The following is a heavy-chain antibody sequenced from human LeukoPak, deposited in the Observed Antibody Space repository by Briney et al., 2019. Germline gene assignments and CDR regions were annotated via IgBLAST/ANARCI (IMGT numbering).Heavy chain of an antibody. CDR2: ISAYNGKT. V-gene: IGHV1-18*01. CDR1: GYTFTSYG. D-gene: IGHD6-19*01. CDR3: ARHPSIAVAGSECDY. J-gene: IGHJ4*02. Sequence: ASVKLSCKASGYTFTSYGFSWVRQAPGKGLEWMGWISAYNGKTNYLQKFQGRVTMTTDTSTTTAYMELRSLRSDDTAVYYCARHPSIAVAGSECDYWGQGTLVTVSS.